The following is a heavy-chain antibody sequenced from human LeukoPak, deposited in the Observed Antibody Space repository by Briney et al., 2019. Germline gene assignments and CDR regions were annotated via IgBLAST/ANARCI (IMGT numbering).Heavy chain of an antibody. J-gene: IGHJ6*04. CDR2: ISAYNGNT. V-gene: IGHV1-18*01. Sequence: ASVKVSCKASGYTFTSYGISWVRQAPGQGLEWMGWISAYNGNTNYAQKFQGRVTMTRDTSTSTVYMELSSLRSEDTAVYYCARDGILVVPAAMGYYYGMDVWGKGTTVTVSS. CDR1: GYTFTSYG. CDR3: ARDGILVVPAAMGYYYGMDV. D-gene: IGHD2-2*01.